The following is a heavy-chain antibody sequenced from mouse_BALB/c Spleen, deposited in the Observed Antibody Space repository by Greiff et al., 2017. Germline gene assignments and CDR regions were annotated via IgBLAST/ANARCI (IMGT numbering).Heavy chain of an antibody. J-gene: IGHJ3*01. V-gene: IGHV1-69*02. CDR3: TRELSAWFAY. D-gene: IGHD4-1*01. CDR1: GYTFTSYW. Sequence: VQLQQPGAELLRPGASVKLSCKASGYTFTSYWINWVKQRPGQGLEWIGNIYPSDSYTNYNQKFKDKATLTVDKSSSTAYMQLSSPTSEDSAVYYCTRELSAWFAYWGQGTLVTVSA. CDR2: IYPSDSYT.